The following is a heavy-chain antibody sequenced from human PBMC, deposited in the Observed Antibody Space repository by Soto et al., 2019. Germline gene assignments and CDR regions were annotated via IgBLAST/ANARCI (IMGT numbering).Heavy chain of an antibody. CDR3: ARFSLFGAFVTPFDY. D-gene: IGHD3-16*01. J-gene: IGHJ4*02. V-gene: IGHV4-59*08. CDR2: IYYSGST. Sequence: SETLSLTCTVSGGSISSYYWSWIRQPPGKGLEWIGYIYYSGSTNYNPSLKSRVTISVDTSKNQFSLKLSSVTAADTAVYYCARFSLFGAFVTPFDYWGKGTLVTVSS. CDR1: GGSISSYY.